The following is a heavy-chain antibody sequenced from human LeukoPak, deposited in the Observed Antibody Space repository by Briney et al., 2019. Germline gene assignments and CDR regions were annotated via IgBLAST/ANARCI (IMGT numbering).Heavy chain of an antibody. V-gene: IGHV4-34*01. D-gene: IGHD1-26*01. CDR2: INHSGST. CDR3: ARGGPSDTYYYYGRDV. Sequence: PSETLSLTCAVYGGSFSGYYWSWIRQPPGKGLEWIGEINHSGSTNYNPSLKSRVTISVDTSKNQFSLKLSAVTAADTAVYYCARGGPSDTYYYYGRDVWGQGTTVTVSS. J-gene: IGHJ6*02. CDR1: GGSFSGYY.